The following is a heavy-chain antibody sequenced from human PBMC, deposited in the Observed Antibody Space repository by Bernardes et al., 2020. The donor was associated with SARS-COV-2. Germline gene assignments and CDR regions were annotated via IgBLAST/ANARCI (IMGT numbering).Heavy chain of an antibody. CDR3: AKQSHDFGDSRFDF. CDR1: GFTFSSYA. CDR2: ISGRGGT. J-gene: IGHJ4*02. D-gene: IGHD4-17*01. V-gene: IGHV3-23*01. Sequence: GGSLRLSCAASGFTFSSYAMSWVRQAPGKGLEWVSTISGRGGTYYADSVKGRFTIYRDNSKMTLYVRMNSLRAEDTAVYYFAKQSHDFGDSRFDFWGQGTLVIVSS.